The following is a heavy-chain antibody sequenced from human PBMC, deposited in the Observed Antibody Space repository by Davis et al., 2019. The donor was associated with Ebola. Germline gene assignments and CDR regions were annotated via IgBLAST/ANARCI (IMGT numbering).Heavy chain of an antibody. CDR1: GGTFNSYA. CDR3: ARDLAASSGAHFFYFGMDV. J-gene: IGHJ6*04. CDR2: ISGYEDNT. D-gene: IGHD6-25*01. Sequence: ASVKVSCKASGGTFNSYAISWVRQAPGQGLEWMGWISGYEDNTNYAPRFQGRFTLTKDRATSTVYMELRGLTSDDTAVYYCARDLAASSGAHFFYFGMDVWGEGTSVAVSS. V-gene: IGHV1-18*01.